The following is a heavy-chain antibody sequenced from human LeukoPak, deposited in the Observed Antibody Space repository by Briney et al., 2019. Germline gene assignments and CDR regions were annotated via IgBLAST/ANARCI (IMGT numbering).Heavy chain of an antibody. CDR2: MNPNSGNT. CDR3: ARHSRVRGTFDY. Sequence: ASVKVSCKASGYTFTSYDINWVRQATGQGLEWMGWMNPNSGNTGYAQKFQGRVTMTRNTSISTAYMELSSLRSEDTAVYYCARHSRVRGTFDYWGQGTLVTVSS. V-gene: IGHV1-8*01. J-gene: IGHJ4*02. D-gene: IGHD3-10*01. CDR1: GYTFTSYD.